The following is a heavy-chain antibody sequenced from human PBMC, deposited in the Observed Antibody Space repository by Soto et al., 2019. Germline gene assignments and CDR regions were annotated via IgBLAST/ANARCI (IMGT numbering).Heavy chain of an antibody. CDR3: ARDRIRFLEWLSGAFDI. J-gene: IGHJ3*02. Sequence: GASVKVSCKASGYTFTSYVISWVRQAPGQGLEWMGWISAYNGNTNYAQKLQGRVTMTTDTSTSTAYMELRSLRSDDTAVYYCARDRIRFLEWLSGAFDIWGQGTMVTVSS. V-gene: IGHV1-18*01. CDR1: GYTFTSYV. CDR2: ISAYNGNT. D-gene: IGHD3-3*01.